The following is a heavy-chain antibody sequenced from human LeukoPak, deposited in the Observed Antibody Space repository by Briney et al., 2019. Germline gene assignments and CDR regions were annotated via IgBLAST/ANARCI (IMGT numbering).Heavy chain of an antibody. CDR1: GFTFSSYS. D-gene: IGHD1-26*01. CDR3: AREIVGATSDYFDY. Sequence: PGGSLRLSCAASGFTFSSYSMNWVRQAPGKGLEWVANIKQDGSEKYYVDSVKGRFTISRDNAKNSLYLQMNSLRAEDTAVYYCAREIVGATSDYFDYWGQGTLVTVSS. J-gene: IGHJ4*02. V-gene: IGHV3-7*01. CDR2: IKQDGSEK.